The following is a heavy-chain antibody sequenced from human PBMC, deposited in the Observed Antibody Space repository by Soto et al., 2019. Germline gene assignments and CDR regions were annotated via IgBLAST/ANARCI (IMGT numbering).Heavy chain of an antibody. V-gene: IGHV1-24*01. CDR1: GYTPTELS. CDR3: AIQRRKYYYDKTKGGGFDY. CDR2: FDPEDGET. J-gene: IGHJ4*02. Sequence: ASVKVSCKVSGYTPTELSMHWVRQAPGRGLEWMGGFDPEDGETIYAQKFQGRVTMTEDTSTDTAYMELSSLRSEDTAVYYCAIQRRKYYYDKTKGGGFDYWGQGTLVTVSS. D-gene: IGHD3-22*01.